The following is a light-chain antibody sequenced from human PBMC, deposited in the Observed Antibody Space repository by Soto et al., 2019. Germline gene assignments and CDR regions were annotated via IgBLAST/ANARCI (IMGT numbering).Light chain of an antibody. CDR1: QSVGNNN. J-gene: IGKJ1*01. CDR3: QQFGSSPGT. CDR2: GAS. V-gene: IGKV3-20*01. Sequence: EIVLTQSPGTLSLSPGERATLSCRASQSVGNNNLAWYQQKPGQAPRLLISGASRRATGIPDRFSGSGPGKDLTLSISRLEPEDFAVYYCQQFGSSPGTFGQGTKVEIK.